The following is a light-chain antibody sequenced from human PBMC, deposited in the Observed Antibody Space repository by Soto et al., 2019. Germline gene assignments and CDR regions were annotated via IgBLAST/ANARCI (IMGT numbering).Light chain of an antibody. J-gene: IGKJ2*01. Sequence: EIVLTQSPGILSLSPGEGATLSCRASQSVSSSNLAWYQQKPGQAPRLLIYLASSRATGIPDRFSGSGFGTDFTLTISSLEPEDFAVYYCQQRSNWYTFGQGTKLEIK. CDR2: LAS. V-gene: IGKV3D-20*02. CDR1: QSVSSSN. CDR3: QQRSNWYT.